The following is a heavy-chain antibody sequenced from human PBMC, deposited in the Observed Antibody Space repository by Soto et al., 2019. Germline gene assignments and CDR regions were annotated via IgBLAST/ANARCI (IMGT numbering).Heavy chain of an antibody. CDR2: ISWNSGMI. V-gene: IGHV3-9*01. D-gene: IGHD3-10*01. CDR1: GFTFDDYA. J-gene: IGHJ4*02. CDR3: TTSKGEGRRLPQGFDL. Sequence: GGSLRLSCAPSGFTFDDYAMHWVRQAPGKGLEWVSGISWNSGMIDYADSVKGRFTISRDNAKKYLYLQMNSLRVEDTALYFCTTSKGEGRRLPQGFDLWGQGTLVTVSS.